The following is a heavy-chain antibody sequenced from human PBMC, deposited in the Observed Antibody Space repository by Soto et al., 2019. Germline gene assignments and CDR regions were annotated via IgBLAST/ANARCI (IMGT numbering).Heavy chain of an antibody. V-gene: IGHV1-69*13. J-gene: IGHJ6*02. D-gene: IGHD3-10*01. CDR2: IIPIFGTA. CDR1: GGTFSSYA. CDR3: ARDPITMVREYHYAMDV. Sequence: SVKVSCKASGGTFSSYAISWVRQAPGQGLEWMGGIIPIFGTANYAQKFQGRVTITADESTSTAYMELSSLRSEDTAVYYCARDPITMVREYHYAMDVWGQGTTVTVSS.